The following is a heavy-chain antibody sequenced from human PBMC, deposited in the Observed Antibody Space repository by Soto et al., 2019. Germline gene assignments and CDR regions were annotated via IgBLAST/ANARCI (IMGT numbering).Heavy chain of an antibody. J-gene: IGHJ4*02. V-gene: IGHV1-18*01. CDR1: GYTFASYG. CDR3: ARDPGIVVVVAAFDY. CDR2: ISAYNGNT. D-gene: IGHD2-15*01. Sequence: GASVKVSCKASGYTFASYGISWVRQAPGQGLEWMGWISAYNGNTNHAQKLQGRVTMTTDTSTSTAYMELRSLRSDDTAVYYCARDPGIVVVVAAFDYWGQGTLVTVSS.